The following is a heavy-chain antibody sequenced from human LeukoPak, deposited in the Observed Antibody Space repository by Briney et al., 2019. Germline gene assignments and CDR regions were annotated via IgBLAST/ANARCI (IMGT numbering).Heavy chain of an antibody. Sequence: PSGTLSLTCAVSGGSISSSNWWSWVRQPPGKGLEWIGEIYHNGSTNYNPSLKSRVTISVDKSKNQFSLKLSSVTAADTAVYYCASLRARGHYFDYWGQGTLVTVSS. CDR3: ASLRARGHYFDY. CDR1: GGSISSSNW. J-gene: IGHJ4*02. CDR2: IYHNGST. D-gene: IGHD1-26*01. V-gene: IGHV4-4*02.